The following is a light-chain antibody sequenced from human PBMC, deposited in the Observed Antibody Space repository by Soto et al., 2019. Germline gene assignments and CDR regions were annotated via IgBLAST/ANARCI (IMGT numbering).Light chain of an antibody. CDR2: DAS. V-gene: IGKV1-5*01. CDR3: QQYNSYSRWT. J-gene: IGKJ1*01. Sequence: DIQMTQSPSTLSASVGDRVTIPCRASQSISTWLAWYQQKPGKAPKLLIYDASSLESGVPSRFSGSGSGTEFTLTISSLQPDDFATYYCQQYNSYSRWTFGQGTKVDIK. CDR1: QSISTW.